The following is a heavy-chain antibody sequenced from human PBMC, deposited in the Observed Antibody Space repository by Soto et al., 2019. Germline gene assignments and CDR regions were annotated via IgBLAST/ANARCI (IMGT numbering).Heavy chain of an antibody. V-gene: IGHV3-30*18. J-gene: IGHJ6*02. D-gene: IGHD5-12*01. CDR2: ISSDGSDK. CDR3: AKDSEWLRSGFDYYYYGMDV. Sequence: GGSLRLSCAASGFTFSNYGMHWVRQAPGKGLEWVAVISSDGSDKYYADSVKGRFTIPRDNSKITLFLQMKSLRAEDTAVYYCAKDSEWLRSGFDYYYYGMDVWRQGTMVTVSS. CDR1: GFTFSNYG.